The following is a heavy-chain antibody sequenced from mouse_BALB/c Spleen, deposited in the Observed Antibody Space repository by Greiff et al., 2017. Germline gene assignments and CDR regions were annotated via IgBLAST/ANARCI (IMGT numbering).Heavy chain of an antibody. Sequence: VQLKESGAELVKPGASVKLSCTASGFNIKDTYMHWVKQRPEQGLEWIGRIDPANGNTKYDPKFQGKATITADTSSNTAYLQLSSLTSEDTAVYYCARTYYYGSSSFYAMDYWGQGTSVTVSS. J-gene: IGHJ4*01. V-gene: IGHV14-3*02. CDR2: IDPANGNT. CDR3: ARTYYYGSSSFYAMDY. CDR1: GFNIKDTY. D-gene: IGHD1-1*01.